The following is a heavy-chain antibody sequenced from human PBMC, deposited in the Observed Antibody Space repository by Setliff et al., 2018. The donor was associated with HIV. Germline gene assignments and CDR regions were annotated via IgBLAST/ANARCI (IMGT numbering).Heavy chain of an antibody. Sequence: RASVKVSCKASAYTFSKYGISWVRQAPGQGLEWMGWMSPYNGNTNYAQKFQGRVTMTIDTSTRTAYMDLRSLRSDDTAVYYCARDDYDSSGYHSFDYWGQGTLVTV. CDR1: AYTFSKYG. CDR3: ARDDYDSSGYHSFDY. D-gene: IGHD3-22*01. V-gene: IGHV1-18*01. J-gene: IGHJ4*02. CDR2: MSPYNGNT.